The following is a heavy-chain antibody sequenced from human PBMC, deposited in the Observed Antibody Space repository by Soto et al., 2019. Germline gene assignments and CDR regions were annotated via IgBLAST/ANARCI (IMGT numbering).Heavy chain of an antibody. V-gene: IGHV1-69*01. J-gene: IGHJ4*02. Sequence: QVQLVQSGAEVKEPGSSVKVSCKASGDLFNNHAFNWVRQAPGQGLEWMGRISPLFSTTNYAQKFQGRVTIGADELTTIVYLEVNNLESDDTAMYYCAASSAIAAAGSLKFWGQGTLVTVSP. CDR3: AASSAIAAAGSLKF. D-gene: IGHD6-13*01. CDR2: ISPLFSTT. CDR1: GDLFNNHA.